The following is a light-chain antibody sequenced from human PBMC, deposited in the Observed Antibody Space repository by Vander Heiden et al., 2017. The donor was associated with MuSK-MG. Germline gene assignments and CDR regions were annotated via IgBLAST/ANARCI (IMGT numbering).Light chain of an antibody. V-gene: IGKV1-33*01. J-gene: IGKJ4*01. Sequence: DIQMTQSPSYLSASVGDRVTITCQASQDISNYLNWYQQKPGKAPKLLIYDASNLEIGVPSRFSGSGSGTDFTFTVSSLQPEDIATYYCQQYDNLPLTFGGGTKVEIK. CDR3: QQYDNLPLT. CDR2: DAS. CDR1: QDISNY.